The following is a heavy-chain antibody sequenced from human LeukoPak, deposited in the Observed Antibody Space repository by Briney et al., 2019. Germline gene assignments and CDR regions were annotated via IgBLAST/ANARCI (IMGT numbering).Heavy chain of an antibody. V-gene: IGHV3-48*01. D-gene: IGHD3-16*01. CDR3: ARNYYDTGSYVDY. J-gene: IGHJ4*02. Sequence: PGGSLRLSCAASGFIFSNFAMNWVRQAPGKELEWVSYISSDSDTIYFAASVKGRFTISRDNAKTSLYLQMDSLRAEDTAIYYCARNYYDTGSYVDYWGQGTLVTVSS. CDR2: ISSDSDTI. CDR1: GFIFSNFA.